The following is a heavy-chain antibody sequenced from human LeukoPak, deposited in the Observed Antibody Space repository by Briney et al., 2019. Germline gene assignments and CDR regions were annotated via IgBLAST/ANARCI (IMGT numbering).Heavy chain of an antibody. V-gene: IGHV4-34*01. CDR3: ARGWLGFSYNSDADDNSFDI. Sequence: PSETLSLTCAVYGGSLSAYFWSGIRQVPGKGLEWIGEINHSGRTNYNPSLKSRVTISVDTSKNQVSLKLRFVTATDTAVYYCARGWLGFSYNSDADDNSFDIWGQGTMVTVSS. CDR2: INHSGRT. J-gene: IGHJ3*02. D-gene: IGHD1-1*01. CDR1: GGSLSAYF.